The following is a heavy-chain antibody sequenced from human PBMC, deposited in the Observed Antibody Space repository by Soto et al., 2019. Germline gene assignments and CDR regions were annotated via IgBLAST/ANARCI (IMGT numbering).Heavy chain of an antibody. CDR1: GFTFNYYW. CDR3: ARGGDPDY. J-gene: IGHJ4*02. V-gene: IGHV3-74*01. CDR2: LQTDGSHP. Sequence: EVQLVESGGGLVQPGGSLRLSCVASGFTFNYYWMHWVRQAPGKGLMWVSRLQTDGSHPDYADSVKGRFTISRDNANNTLYLQMNNLRAEYTAVYYCARGGDPDYWGQGTLVTVSS. D-gene: IGHD2-21*02.